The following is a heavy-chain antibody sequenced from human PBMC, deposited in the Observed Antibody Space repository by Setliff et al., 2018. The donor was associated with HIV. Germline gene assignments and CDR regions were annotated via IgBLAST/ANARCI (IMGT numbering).Heavy chain of an antibody. CDR3: ARGWVRGPIISPGTYFSYGLDV. CDR1: GGSISSYY. Sequence: SETLSLTCTVSGGSISSYYWSWIRQPAGKGLEWIGRIYTSGSTTYNPSLKSRVTISVDTSKNQFSLKLTSMTAADTAVYYCARGWVRGPIISPGTYFSYGLDVWGQGTPVTVSS. V-gene: IGHV4-4*07. J-gene: IGHJ6*02. CDR2: IYTSGST. D-gene: IGHD3-10*01.